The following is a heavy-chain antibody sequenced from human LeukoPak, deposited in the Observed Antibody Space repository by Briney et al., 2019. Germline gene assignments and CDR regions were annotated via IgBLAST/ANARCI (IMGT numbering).Heavy chain of an antibody. CDR3: AKGECCTTCYGGRFDY. V-gene: IGHV3-48*03. J-gene: IGHJ4*02. CDR2: INSSGSTV. CDR1: GFTFSSYE. D-gene: IGHD2-2*01. Sequence: PGGSLRLSCAASGFTFSSYEMNWVRQAPGKGLEWVSYINSSGSTVYYADSVKGRFTISRDNAKNSLYLQMNSLRAEDTAVYYCAKGECCTTCYGGRFDYWGQGTLVTVSS.